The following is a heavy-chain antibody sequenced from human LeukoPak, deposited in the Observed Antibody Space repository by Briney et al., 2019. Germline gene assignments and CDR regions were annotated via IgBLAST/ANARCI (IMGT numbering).Heavy chain of an antibody. CDR3: ARGRFLEWLPPFDAFDI. J-gene: IGHJ3*02. D-gene: IGHD3-3*01. CDR1: GGTFSSYA. CDR2: IIPIFGTA. V-gene: IGHV1-69*05. Sequence: SVKVSCKASGGTFSSYAISWVRQAPGQGLEWMGGIIPIFGTANYAQKFQGRVTITTDESTSTAYMELSSLRSEDTAVYYCARGRFLEWLPPFDAFDIWGQGTMVTVSS.